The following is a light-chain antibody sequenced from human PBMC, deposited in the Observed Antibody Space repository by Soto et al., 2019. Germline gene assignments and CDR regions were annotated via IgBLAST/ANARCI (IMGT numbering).Light chain of an antibody. CDR2: DVS. Sequence: DIPMTQSPSTLSASIGDRVTLTCRASQSLTGCLACYQQKPCRPPKRLIYDVSIFESWATSRFSGSESGTDFTLTISSLRPDDFATFYCQQYKVYPYTFGQGTRLDI. J-gene: IGKJ2*01. CDR1: QSLTGC. CDR3: QQYKVYPYT. V-gene: IGKV1-5*01.